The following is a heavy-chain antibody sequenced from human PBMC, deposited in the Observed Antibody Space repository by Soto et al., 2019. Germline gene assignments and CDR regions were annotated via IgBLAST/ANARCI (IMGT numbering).Heavy chain of an antibody. CDR3: ARCGDTNGYYYFDL. CDR2: IYQSGST. V-gene: IGHV4-30-2*01. D-gene: IGHD5-18*01. J-gene: IGHJ5*02. Sequence: SDTMYLTCAVSGESISVGGYSWRWIRQPPGKGLEWIGYIYQSGSTNYNPSLRSRVTISVDRSKNQFSLMLISVTAADTAVYYCARCGDTNGYYYFDLCGQGTLVTFSS. CDR1: GESISVGGYS.